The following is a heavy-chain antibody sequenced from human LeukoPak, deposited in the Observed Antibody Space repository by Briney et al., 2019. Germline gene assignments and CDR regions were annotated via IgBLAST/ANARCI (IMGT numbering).Heavy chain of an antibody. CDR3: ANTFSRPPPYDY. Sequence: PGGSLRLSCAASGFTVSSNYMSWVRQAPGKGLEWVSVIYSGGSTYYADSVKGRFTISRDNSKNTLYLQMNSLRAEDTAVYYCANTFSRPPPYDYWGQGTLVTVSS. CDR2: IYSGGST. V-gene: IGHV3-53*01. D-gene: IGHD3-16*01. J-gene: IGHJ4*02. CDR1: GFTVSSNY.